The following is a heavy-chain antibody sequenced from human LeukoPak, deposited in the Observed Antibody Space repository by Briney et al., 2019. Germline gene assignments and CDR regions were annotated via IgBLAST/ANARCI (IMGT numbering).Heavy chain of an antibody. V-gene: IGHV3-48*03. CDR3: ARDPRGVTLPRFFDQ. Sequence: QPGGSLRLSCAASGFTFSRFEMNWVRQAPGKGLEWVSYISRSGDTEYYADSVTGRFSISRDNADNSVHLQMNSMSVDDTAISSCARDPRGVTLPRFFDQWGQGTLVTVSS. J-gene: IGHJ4*02. CDR2: ISRSGDTE. CDR1: GFTFSRFE. D-gene: IGHD5/OR15-5a*01.